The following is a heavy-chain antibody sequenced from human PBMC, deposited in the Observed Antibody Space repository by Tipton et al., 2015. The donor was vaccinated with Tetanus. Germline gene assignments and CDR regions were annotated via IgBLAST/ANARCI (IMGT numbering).Heavy chain of an antibody. D-gene: IGHD2-21*02. CDR1: GLTFHEHA. CDR3: ARGMAEASNCGGDCYSDY. V-gene: IGHV3-21*01. J-gene: IGHJ4*02. Sequence: QLVQSGGGLIQPGGSLRLSCAASGLTFHEHAMHWVRQAPGRGLEWVSSISSSSRYIYYADSVKGRFTISRDNAKNSLYLQMNSLRAEDTAVYSCARGMAEASNCGGDCYSDYWGQGTLVTVSS. CDR2: ISSSSRYI.